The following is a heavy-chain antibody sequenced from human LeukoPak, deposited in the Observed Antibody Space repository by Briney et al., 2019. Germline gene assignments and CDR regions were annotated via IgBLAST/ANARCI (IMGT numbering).Heavy chain of an antibody. D-gene: IGHD3-10*01. CDR2: IYDSGST. V-gene: IGHV4-59*01. CDR3: ARSPRGYYGSGSSGRYYPYWFDP. CDR1: GDSISNYY. J-gene: IGHJ5*02. Sequence: PSETLSLTCTVSGDSISNYYWNWIRQSPGKGLEWIGHIYDSGSTNYNPSLKSRVTISVDTSKDQFSLKLTSVSAADTAVYYCARSPRGYYGSGSSGRYYPYWFDPWGQGTLVTVAS.